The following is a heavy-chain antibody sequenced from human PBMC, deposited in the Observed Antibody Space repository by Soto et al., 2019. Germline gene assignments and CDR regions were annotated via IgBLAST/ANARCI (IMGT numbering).Heavy chain of an antibody. CDR3: ARAPTMVRGVIITQPFDY. CDR2: IIPILGIA. D-gene: IGHD3-10*01. V-gene: IGHV1-69*02. J-gene: IGHJ4*02. Sequence: QVQLVQSGAEVKKPGSSVKVSCKASGGTFSSYTISWVRQAPGQGLERMGRIIPILGIANYAQKFQGRVTITADKSTSTAYMELSSLRSEDTAVYYCARAPTMVRGVIITQPFDYWGQGTLVTVSS. CDR1: GGTFSSYT.